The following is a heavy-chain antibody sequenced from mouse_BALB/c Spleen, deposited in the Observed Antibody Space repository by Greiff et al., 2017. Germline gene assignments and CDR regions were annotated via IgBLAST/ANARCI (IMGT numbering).Heavy chain of an antibody. V-gene: IGHV1S126*01. D-gene: IGHD1-1*01. CDR2: IDPSDSET. CDR1: GYSFTSYW. J-gene: IGHJ4*01. Sequence: QVQLKESGPQLVRPGASVKISCKASGYSFTSYWMHWVKQRPGQGLEWIGMIDPSDSETRLNQKFKDKATLTVDKSSSTAYMQLSSPTSEDSAVYYCARLYDGSSSYAMDYWGQGTSVTVSS. CDR3: ARLYDGSSSYAMDY.